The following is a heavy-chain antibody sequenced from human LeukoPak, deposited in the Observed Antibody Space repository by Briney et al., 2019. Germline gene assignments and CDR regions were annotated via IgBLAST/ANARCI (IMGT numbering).Heavy chain of an antibody. D-gene: IGHD3-3*01. J-gene: IGHJ6*03. CDR2: IYTSGST. CDR3: ARLRGFWSGYWAGPYYYYMDV. CDR1: GGSISSYY. Sequence: PSETLSLTCTVSGGSISSYYWSWIRQPAGKGLEWIGRIYTSGSTNYNPSLKSRVTISVDTSKNQFSLKLSSVTAADTAVYYCARLRGFWSGYWAGPYYYYMDVWGKGTTVTVSS. V-gene: IGHV4-4*07.